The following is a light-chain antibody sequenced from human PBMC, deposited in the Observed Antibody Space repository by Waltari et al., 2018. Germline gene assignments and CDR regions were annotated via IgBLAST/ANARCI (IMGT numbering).Light chain of an antibody. J-gene: IGKJ4*01. CDR1: HNVNSD. V-gene: IGKV3-15*01. CDR2: DAS. CDR3: QQYNKWPLT. Sequence: EVILTQSPATLSVSPGERATLSCRASHNVNSDLAWYLQKPGQPPRLLFYDASSRAAGVPARFSGSGSGTEFTLTITSLQSEDVAVFLCQQYNKWPLTFGGGTKVGIK.